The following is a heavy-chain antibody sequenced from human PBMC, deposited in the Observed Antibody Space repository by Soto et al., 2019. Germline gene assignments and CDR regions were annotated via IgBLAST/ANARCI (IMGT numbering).Heavy chain of an antibody. CDR3: ARQRGAYAPRFYYYYYMDV. D-gene: IGHD5-12*01. Sequence: QVQLQESGPGLVKPSETLSLTCTVSGGSISSYYWSWIRQPPGKGLEWIGYIYYSGSTNYNPSLKSRVTTSVDTSKNPFSLKLSSVTAADTAVYYCARQRGAYAPRFYYYYYMDVWGKGTTVTVSS. CDR2: IYYSGST. V-gene: IGHV4-59*08. J-gene: IGHJ6*03. CDR1: GGSISSYY.